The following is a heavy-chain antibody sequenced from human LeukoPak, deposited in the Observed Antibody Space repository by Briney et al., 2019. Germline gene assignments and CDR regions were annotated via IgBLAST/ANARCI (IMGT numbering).Heavy chain of an antibody. CDR3: AKGSKAVLFTRDHYMDV. D-gene: IGHD6-19*01. V-gene: IGHV3-30*02. Sequence: GGSLRLSCAASGFTFSSYDIHWVRQAPGKGLEWVAFIRYDGSNKYYAASVRGRFTISRDNSKNTLYLQMNSLRAEDTAVYFCAKGSKAVLFTRDHYMDVWGKGTTVTISS. CDR2: IRYDGSNK. CDR1: GFTFSSYD. J-gene: IGHJ6*03.